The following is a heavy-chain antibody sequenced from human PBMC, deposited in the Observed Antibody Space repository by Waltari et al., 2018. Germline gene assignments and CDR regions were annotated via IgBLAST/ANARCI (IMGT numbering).Heavy chain of an antibody. V-gene: IGHV4-39*07. CDR2: IYYSGST. J-gene: IGHJ6*03. CDR1: GGSISSSSYY. Sequence: QLQLQESGPGLVKPSETLSLTCTVSGGSISSSSYYWGWIRQPPGKGLEWIGSIYYSGSTYYNPSLKSRVTISVDTSKNQFSLKLSSVTAADTAVYYCARAGKGYYYMDVWGKGTTVTISS. CDR3: ARAGKGYYYMDV.